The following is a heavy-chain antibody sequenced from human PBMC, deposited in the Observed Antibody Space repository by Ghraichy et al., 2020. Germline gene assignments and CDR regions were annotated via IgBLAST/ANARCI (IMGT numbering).Heavy chain of an antibody. D-gene: IGHD3-9*01. V-gene: IGHV3-64D*06. J-gene: IGHJ4*02. Sequence: GGSLRLSCSASGFTFSSYAMHWVRQAPGKGLEYVSAISSNGGSTYYADSVKGRFTISRDNSKNTLYLQMSSLRAEDTAVYYCARVLHFDWLSAFDYWGQGTLVTVSS. CDR2: ISSNGGST. CDR1: GFTFSSYA. CDR3: ARVLHFDWLSAFDY.